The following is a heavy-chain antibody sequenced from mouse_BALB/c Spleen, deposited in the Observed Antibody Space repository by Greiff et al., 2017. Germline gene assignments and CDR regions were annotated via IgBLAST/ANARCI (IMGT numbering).Heavy chain of an antibody. CDR1: GYSFTSYW. CDR3: TRLRDYDGYAMDY. J-gene: IGHJ4*01. D-gene: IGHD2-4*01. Sequence: VQLQQSGTVLARPGASVKMSCKASGYSFTSYWMHWVKQRPGQGLEWIGAIYPGNSDTSYNQKFKGKAKLTAVTSASTAYMELSSLTNEDSAVYYCTRLRDYDGYAMDYWGQGTSVTVSS. V-gene: IGHV1-5*01. CDR2: IYPGNSDT.